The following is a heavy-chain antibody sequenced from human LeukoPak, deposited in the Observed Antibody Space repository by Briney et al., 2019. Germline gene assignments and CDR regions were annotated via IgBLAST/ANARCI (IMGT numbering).Heavy chain of an antibody. Sequence: SETRSLTCTVSGGSISSSSYYWGWIRQPPGKGLEWIGSIYYSGSTYYNPSLKSRVTISVDTSKNQFSLKLSSVTAADTAVYYSARHQRVRAYYYGSGSYSDYWGQGTLVTVSS. CDR3: ARHQRVRAYYYGSGSYSDY. D-gene: IGHD3-10*01. CDR1: GGSISSSSYY. CDR2: IYYSGST. V-gene: IGHV4-39*01. J-gene: IGHJ4*02.